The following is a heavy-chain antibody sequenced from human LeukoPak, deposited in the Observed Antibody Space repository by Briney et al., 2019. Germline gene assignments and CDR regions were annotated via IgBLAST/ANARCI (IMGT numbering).Heavy chain of an antibody. J-gene: IGHJ4*02. CDR1: GGSISSGGYS. D-gene: IGHD2-2*01. CDR3: ARGGYCSSTSCHDFDY. Sequence: SETLSLTCAVSGGSISSGGYSWSWIRQPPGKGLEWIGYIYHSGSTYYNPSLKSRVTISVDRSKNQFSLKLSSVTAADTAVYYCARGGYCSSTSCHDFDYWGQGTLVTVFS. CDR2: IYHSGST. V-gene: IGHV4-30-2*01.